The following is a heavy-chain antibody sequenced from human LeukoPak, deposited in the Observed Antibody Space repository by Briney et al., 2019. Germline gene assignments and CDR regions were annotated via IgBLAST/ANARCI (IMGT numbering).Heavy chain of an antibody. J-gene: IGHJ4*02. Sequence: ASVKVSCKASGYTFTGYYMHWVRQAPGQGLEWMGWINPNSGGTSYAQKFQGRVTMTRDTSISTAYMELSRLRSDDTAVYYCARMRPVVPADLLDYWGQGTLVTVSS. CDR3: ARMRPVVPADLLDY. CDR2: INPNSGGT. V-gene: IGHV1-2*02. CDR1: GYTFTGYY. D-gene: IGHD2-2*01.